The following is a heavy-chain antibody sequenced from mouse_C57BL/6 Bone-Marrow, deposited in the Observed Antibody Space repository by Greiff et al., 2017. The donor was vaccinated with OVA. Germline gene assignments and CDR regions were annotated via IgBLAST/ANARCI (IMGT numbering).Heavy chain of an antibody. D-gene: IGHD2-3*01. CDR3: ARVDDGYYHFDY. J-gene: IGHJ2*01. CDR1: GYTFTSYW. V-gene: IGHV1-55*01. Sequence: QVQLQQPGAELVKPGASVKMSCKASGYTFTSYWITWVKQRPGQSLEWIGDIYPGSGSTNYNEKFKSKATLTVDTSSSTAYMQLSSLTSEDSAVYYCARVDDGYYHFDYWGQGTTLTVSS. CDR2: IYPGSGST.